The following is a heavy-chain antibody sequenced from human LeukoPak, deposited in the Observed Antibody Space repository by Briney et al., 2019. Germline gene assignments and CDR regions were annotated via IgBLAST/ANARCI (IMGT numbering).Heavy chain of an antibody. J-gene: IGHJ4*02. D-gene: IGHD3/OR15-3a*01. CDR2: IYPGDSDT. V-gene: IGHV5-51*01. CDR1: GYSFNSYW. CDR3: ARQDGFGLYYFDY. Sequence: GESLKISCKGSGYSFNSYWIGWVRQMPGTGLEWVGVIYPGDSDTRYSPSFQGQITISVDKSINTAYLQWSSLKASDTAMYYCARQDGFGLYYFDYWGQGTLVTVSS.